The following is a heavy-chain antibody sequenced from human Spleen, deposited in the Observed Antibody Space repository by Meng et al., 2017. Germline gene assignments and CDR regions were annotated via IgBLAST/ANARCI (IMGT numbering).Heavy chain of an antibody. CDR3: ARGTPGRRYADY. V-gene: IGHV1-69*02. J-gene: IGHJ4*02. CDR2: IISIPGIA. D-gene: IGHD3-10*01. CDR1: GGTFSTYT. Sequence: QVQVVQSGAEVKKPGSSVKVSCKVSGGTFSTYTISWLRQAPGQGLEWMGRIISIPGIAEYAQKFQGRVTITADRPTATAYMELRNLRSDDTAVYYCARGTPGRRYADYWGQGTLVTVSS.